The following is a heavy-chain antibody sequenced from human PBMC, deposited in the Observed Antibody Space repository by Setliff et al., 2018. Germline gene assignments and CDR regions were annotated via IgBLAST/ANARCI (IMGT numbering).Heavy chain of an antibody. D-gene: IGHD3-22*01. CDR2: IKGDGSEK. Sequence: GESLKISCAASAFTFKNYWMSWVRQAPGKGLEWVANIKGDGSEKFYLDSVKGRFTISRDNAKNSLYLQMNSLRAEDTAVYYCARDRISRYYDSGAHAFDMWGQGTMVTVSS. J-gene: IGHJ3*02. V-gene: IGHV3-7*03. CDR3: ARDRISRYYDSGAHAFDM. CDR1: AFTFKNYW.